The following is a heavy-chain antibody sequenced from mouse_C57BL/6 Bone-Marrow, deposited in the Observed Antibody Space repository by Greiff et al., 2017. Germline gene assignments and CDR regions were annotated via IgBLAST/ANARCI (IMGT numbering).Heavy chain of an antibody. Sequence: QVQLQQPGAELVMPGASVKLSCKASGYTFTSYWMHWVKQRPGQGLEWIGEIDPSDSYTNYNQKFKGKSTLTVDKSSSTAYMQLSSLTSEDSAVYYCARDDYGNFFDYWGQGTTLTVSS. CDR2: IDPSDSYT. V-gene: IGHV1-69*01. J-gene: IGHJ2*01. CDR1: GYTFTSYW. CDR3: ARDDYGNFFDY. D-gene: IGHD2-1*01.